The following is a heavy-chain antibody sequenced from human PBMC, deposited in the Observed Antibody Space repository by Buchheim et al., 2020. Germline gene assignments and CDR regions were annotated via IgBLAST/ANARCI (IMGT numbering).Heavy chain of an antibody. CDR3: ARMHDFWAAYPYYFDS. CDR2: IKEDGSER. Sequence: EVQLVESGGDSVQPGGSLRLSCVASGFTFSKSWMTWVRQAPGKGLEWVANIKEDGSERHYVDSVEGRFTISRDKTKNSLYLQMDSLRAEDTAIYYCARMHDFWAAYPYYFDSWGQGTL. CDR1: GFTFSKSW. V-gene: IGHV3-7*01. J-gene: IGHJ4*02. D-gene: IGHD3/OR15-3a*01.